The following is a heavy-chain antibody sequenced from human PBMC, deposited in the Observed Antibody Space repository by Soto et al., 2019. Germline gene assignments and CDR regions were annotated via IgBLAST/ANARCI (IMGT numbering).Heavy chain of an antibody. J-gene: IGHJ4*02. V-gene: IGHV1-8*01. CDR1: GYTFTSYD. CDR2: MNPNSGNT. CDR3: AITHLSFGEHHY. Sequence: QVQLVQSGAEVKKPGASVKVSCKASGYTFTSYDINWVRQATGQGLEWMGWMNPNSGNTGYAQKFQGRVTMTRNTAISTAYMELSSLRAEDTAVYYCAITHLSFGEHHYWGQGTLVTVSS. D-gene: IGHD3-10*01.